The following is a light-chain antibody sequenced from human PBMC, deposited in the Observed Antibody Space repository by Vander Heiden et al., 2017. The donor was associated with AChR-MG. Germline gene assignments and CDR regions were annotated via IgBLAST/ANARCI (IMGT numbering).Light chain of an antibody. V-gene: IGLV1-51*01. J-gene: IGLJ2*01. CDR1: SPNIGDKG. Sequence: QSVLTQPPSVSAAPGQKVTISCAGSSPNIGDKGVSWFQQLPGTAPKLLIHDNYERPSGIPDRFSGSKSGTSATLGITGLQTGDEAYYYCGAWDSNLSAWIFGGGTKLTVL. CDR3: GAWDSNLSAWI. CDR2: DNY.